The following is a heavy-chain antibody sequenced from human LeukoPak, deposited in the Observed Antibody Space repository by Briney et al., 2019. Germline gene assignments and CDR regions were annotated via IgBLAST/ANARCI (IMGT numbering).Heavy chain of an antibody. D-gene: IGHD6-19*01. CDR2: IYHSGST. V-gene: IGHV4-30-2*01. J-gene: IGHJ4*02. CDR1: GGSISSGGYY. CDR3: ARETSLAGFASGLGFNY. Sequence: SETLSLTCTVSGGSISSGGYYWSWIRQPPGKGLEWIGYIYHSGSTYYNPSLKSRVTMSIDTSKNHFSLKLTSVTAADTATYYCARETSLAGFASGLGFNYWGQGILVTVSS.